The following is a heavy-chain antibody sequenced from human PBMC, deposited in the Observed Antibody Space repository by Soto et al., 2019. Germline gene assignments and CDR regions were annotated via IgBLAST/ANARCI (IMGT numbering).Heavy chain of an antibody. Sequence: SVKVSCKASGFTFTSSAVQWVRQARGQRLEWIGWIVVGSGNTNYAQKFQERVTITRDMSTSTAYMELSSLRSEDTAVYYCAADSIAVAGTPFDYWGQGTLVTVSS. V-gene: IGHV1-58*01. D-gene: IGHD6-19*01. CDR2: IVVGSGNT. CDR3: AADSIAVAGTPFDY. CDR1: GFTFTSSA. J-gene: IGHJ4*02.